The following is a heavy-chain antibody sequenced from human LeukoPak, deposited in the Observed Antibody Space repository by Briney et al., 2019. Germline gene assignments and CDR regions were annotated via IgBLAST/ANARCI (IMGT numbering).Heavy chain of an antibody. V-gene: IGHV1-2*02. CDR3: ARVYQLLGAFDY. CDR1: GYTFTGYY. D-gene: IGHD2-2*01. Sequence: ASVKVSCKASGYTFTGYYMHWVRQAPGQGLEWMGWINPNSGGTNYAQKFQGRVTMTRDTSISTDYMELSRLRSDDTAVYYCARVYQLLGAFDYWGQETLVTVSS. J-gene: IGHJ4*02. CDR2: INPNSGGT.